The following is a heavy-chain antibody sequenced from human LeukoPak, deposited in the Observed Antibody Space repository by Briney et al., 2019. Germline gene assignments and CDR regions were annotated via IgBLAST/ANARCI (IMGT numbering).Heavy chain of an antibody. CDR2: IKQDGSEK. V-gene: IGHV3-7*01. CDR3: VSLFGGSKWELRY. J-gene: IGHJ4*02. CDR1: GFEFHIYA. Sequence: PGGSLRLSCAASGFEFHIYAMSWVRQAPGKGPEWVASIKQDGSEKYYVGSVEGRFTISRDNSKNSLYSQMNSLRVEDTAVYYCVSLFGGSKWELRYWGQGTLVTVSS. D-gene: IGHD1-26*01.